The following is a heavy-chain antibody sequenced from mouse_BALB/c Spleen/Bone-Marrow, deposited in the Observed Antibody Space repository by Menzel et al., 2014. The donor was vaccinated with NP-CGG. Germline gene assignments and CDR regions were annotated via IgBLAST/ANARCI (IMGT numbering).Heavy chain of an antibody. CDR1: GFTFSSYA. CDR2: ISSGGNYT. V-gene: IGHV5-9-4*01. Sequence: EVHLVESGGGLVKPGGSLKLSCAASGFTFSSYAMSWVRQSPEKRLEWVAEISSGGNYTYYPDTVTGRFTISRDNAKNILYLEMSSLRSDGTAMYYCVRAYGSSYAMDYWGQGTSVTVSS. J-gene: IGHJ4*01. CDR3: VRAYGSSYAMDY. D-gene: IGHD1-1*01.